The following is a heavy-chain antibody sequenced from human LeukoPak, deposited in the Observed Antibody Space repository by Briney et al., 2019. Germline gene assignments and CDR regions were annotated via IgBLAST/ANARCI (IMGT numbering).Heavy chain of an antibody. Sequence: SETLSLTCTVSGGSISSYYWSWIRQPPGKGLEWIGYIYYSGSTNYNPSLKSRVTISVDTSKNQFSLKLSSVTAADTAVYYCARHDYDILTGYYDYWGQGTLVTVSS. CDR2: IYYSGST. V-gene: IGHV4-59*08. J-gene: IGHJ4*02. CDR3: ARHDYDILTGYYDY. D-gene: IGHD3-9*01. CDR1: GGSISSYY.